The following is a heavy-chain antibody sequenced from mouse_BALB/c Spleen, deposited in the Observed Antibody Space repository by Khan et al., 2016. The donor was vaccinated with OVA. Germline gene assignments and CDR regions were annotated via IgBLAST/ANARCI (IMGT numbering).Heavy chain of an antibody. CDR1: GFTFSTYG. J-gene: IGHJ3*01. V-gene: IGHV5-6*01. CDR2: ISTGGSYT. Sequence: EVELVESGGDLVKPGGSLKLSCAASGFTFSTYGMSWVRQTPDKRLEWVATISTGGSYTYYPDSLKGRFTISRDNAKNTLYLQMSSLKSEDTAMFYCASIAYEGDGEGLAYWGQGTLVTVSA. CDR3: ASIAYEGDGEGLAY. D-gene: IGHD2-13*01.